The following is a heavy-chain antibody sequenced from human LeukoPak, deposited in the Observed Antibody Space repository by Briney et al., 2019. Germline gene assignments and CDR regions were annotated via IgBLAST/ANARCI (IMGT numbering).Heavy chain of an antibody. CDR1: GFTFSSYS. D-gene: IGHD5-24*01. J-gene: IGHJ5*02. V-gene: IGHV3-21*01. Sequence: GGSLRLSCAASGFTFSSYSMNWVRQAPGKGLEWVSSISSSSSNIYYADSVKGRFTISRDKAKNTLYLQMKRLRAEETAVYYCARVPRGDGYNIPWGQGTLLTVSS. CDR2: ISSSSSNI. CDR3: ARVPRGDGYNIP.